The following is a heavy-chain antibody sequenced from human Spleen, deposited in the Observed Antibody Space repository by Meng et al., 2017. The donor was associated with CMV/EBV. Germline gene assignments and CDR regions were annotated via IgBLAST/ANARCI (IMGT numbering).Heavy chain of an antibody. D-gene: IGHD2-2*01. CDR1: GFTFANYA. CDR3: AKGPIHLLSYDYCAMDV. Sequence: GESLKISCAASGFTFANYAMKWVRQAPGKGLEWISLIYNDDSSTYYADSVRGRFTISRDNSKNTLYLQMNSLRAEDTAVYYCAKGPIHLLSYDYCAMDVWGQGTTVTVSS. J-gene: IGHJ6*02. CDR2: IYNDDSST. V-gene: IGHV3-23*03.